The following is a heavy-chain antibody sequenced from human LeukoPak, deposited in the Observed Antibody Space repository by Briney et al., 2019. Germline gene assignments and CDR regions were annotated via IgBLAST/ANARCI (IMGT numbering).Heavy chain of an antibody. D-gene: IGHD3-22*01. Sequence: GGSLRLSCAASGFTFSSYAMTWVRQAPGKGLEWVSALSGSDGSTYYADSVKGRFTISRDNSKNTLYLQMNSLRAEDTAVYYCAKSRAIVVVITGTPFDYWGQGTLVTVSS. CDR3: AKSRAIVVVITGTPFDY. CDR2: LSGSDGST. V-gene: IGHV3-23*01. CDR1: GFTFSSYA. J-gene: IGHJ4*02.